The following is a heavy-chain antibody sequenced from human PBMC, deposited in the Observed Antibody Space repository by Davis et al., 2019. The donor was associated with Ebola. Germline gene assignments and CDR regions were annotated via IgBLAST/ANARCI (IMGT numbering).Heavy chain of an antibody. Sequence: ASVKVSCKASGYTFTSYGISWVRQAPGQGLEWMGWISAYNGNTNYAQKLQGRITMTTDTSTSTAYMELRSLRSDDTAVYYCARDLWELLRASNLPFDYWGQGTLVTVSS. J-gene: IGHJ4*02. D-gene: IGHD1-26*01. CDR2: ISAYNGNT. CDR3: ARDLWELLRASNLPFDY. V-gene: IGHV1-18*01. CDR1: GYTFTSYG.